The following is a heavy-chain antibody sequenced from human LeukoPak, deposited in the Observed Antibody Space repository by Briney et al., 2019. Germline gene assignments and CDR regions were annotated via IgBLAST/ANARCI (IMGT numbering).Heavy chain of an antibody. D-gene: IGHD6-13*01. V-gene: IGHV4-30-4*01. CDR3: ARQAGAAAVNWFDP. CDR2: IYYSGAT. CDR1: GGSISSGDSY. J-gene: IGHJ5*02. Sequence: SQTLSLTCSVSGGSISSGDSYWSWIRQPPGKGLEWIGYIYYSGATYYNPSLKSRVTISIDASKNQFSLKLSSVTAADTAVYYCARQAGAAAVNWFDPWGQGTLVTVSS.